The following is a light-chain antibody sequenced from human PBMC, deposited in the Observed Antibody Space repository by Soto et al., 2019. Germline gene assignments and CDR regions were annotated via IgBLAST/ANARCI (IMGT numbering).Light chain of an antibody. CDR3: QQYGSSPRT. V-gene: IGKV3-15*01. J-gene: IGKJ1*01. CDR2: GAS. CDR1: QSVSNY. Sequence: EIMMTQSPATLSVSPGERATLSCRASQSVSNYLAWYQQKPGQAPRLLIYGASTGATGIPARFSGSGSGTEFTLTVSSLQSEDFAVYYCQQYGSSPRTFGQGTKVEIK.